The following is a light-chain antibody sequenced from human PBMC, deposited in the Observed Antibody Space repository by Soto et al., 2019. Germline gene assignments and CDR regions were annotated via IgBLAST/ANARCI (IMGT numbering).Light chain of an antibody. J-gene: IGLJ3*02. CDR3: AAWDDSLNGPV. CDR1: TSNIGSNS. Sequence: QSVLSQPPSASGTPGQRVTISCSGRTSNIGSNSVTWYQQLQGTAPKVVIYSNDQWPSGVPDRFSGSKSGSSASLAISGLHSEDEADCYCAAWDDSLNGPVFGGGTQLTVL. V-gene: IGLV1-44*01. CDR2: SND.